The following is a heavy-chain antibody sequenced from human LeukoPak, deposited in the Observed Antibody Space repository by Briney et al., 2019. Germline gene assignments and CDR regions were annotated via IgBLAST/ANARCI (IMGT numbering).Heavy chain of an antibody. CDR2: IIPIFGTA. CDR3: ARGSRSPFYYYYYMDV. Sequence: SVKVSCKASGGTFSSYAISWVRQAPEKGLDGRGGIIPIFGTANYAQKFQGRVTITTDESTSTAYMELSSLRSEDTAVYYCARGSRSPFYYYYYMDVWGKGTTVTVSS. V-gene: IGHV1-69*05. J-gene: IGHJ6*03. CDR1: GGTFSSYA.